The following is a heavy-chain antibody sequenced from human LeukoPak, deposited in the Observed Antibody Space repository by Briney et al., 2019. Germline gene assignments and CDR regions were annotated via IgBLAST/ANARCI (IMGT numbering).Heavy chain of an antibody. CDR3: ARDVSSTSNWEFDY. CDR2: INANSGGT. CDR1: GYTFADYF. D-gene: IGHD1-26*01. J-gene: IGHJ4*02. V-gene: IGHV1-2*06. Sequence: GASVKVSCKPSGYTFADYFIHWVRQAPGQGLEWMGRINANSGGTYYEQKFQGRVTMTRDTSISTAYVEVNWLISDDTAIYYCARDVSSTSNWEFDYWGQGTLVTVSS.